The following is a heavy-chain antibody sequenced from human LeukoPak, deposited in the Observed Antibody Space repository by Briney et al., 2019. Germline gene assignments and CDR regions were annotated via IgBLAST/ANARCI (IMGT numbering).Heavy chain of an antibody. CDR1: GFTFGDYA. Sequence: GSLRLSCTASGFTFGDYAMSWFRQAPGKGLEWVGFIRSKAYGGTTEYAASVKGRFTISRDDSKSIAYLQMNSLKTEDTAVYYCTRDPTYYDFWSGQIYYMDVWGKGTTVTVSS. J-gene: IGHJ6*03. V-gene: IGHV3-49*03. CDR3: TRDPTYYDFWSGQIYYMDV. D-gene: IGHD3-3*01. CDR2: IRSKAYGGTT.